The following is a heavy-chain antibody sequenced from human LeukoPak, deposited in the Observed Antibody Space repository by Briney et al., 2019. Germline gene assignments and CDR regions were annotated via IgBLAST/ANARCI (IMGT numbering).Heavy chain of an antibody. CDR3: ASSDYFSY. CDR1: GYTLAHLS. CDR2: FDLDGDT. Sequence: ASVKVSCKVSGYTLAHLSMYWVRQAPGKGLEWMGGFDLDGDTIYAQKFQGRFTMTEDTSTVTAYMELSSLRADDTAIYYCASSDYFSYWGQGTLVTVSS. V-gene: IGHV1-24*01. J-gene: IGHJ4*02.